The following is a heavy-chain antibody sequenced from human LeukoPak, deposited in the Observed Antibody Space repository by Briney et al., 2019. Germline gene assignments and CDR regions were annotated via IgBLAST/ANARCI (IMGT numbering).Heavy chain of an antibody. V-gene: IGHV1-46*01. CDR1: GYTFTSNY. D-gene: IGHD2-21*02. CDR3: ARGAATAISFDY. Sequence: GSSVKVSCKASGYTFTSNYMRWVRQAPGQGLEWMGIINPSGGSTSYAQNFQGRVTMTRDTSTSTVYMELSSLRSEDTAVYYCARGAATAISFDYWGQGTLVIVSS. CDR2: INPSGGST. J-gene: IGHJ4*02.